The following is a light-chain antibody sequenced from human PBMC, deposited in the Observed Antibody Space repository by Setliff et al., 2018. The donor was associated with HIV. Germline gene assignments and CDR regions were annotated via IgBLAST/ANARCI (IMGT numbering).Light chain of an antibody. Sequence: QSVLTQPASVSGTPGQSITISCTGSSSDIGTYDRVSWYQQRPDGGPRLIIYDVIHRPSGVPHRFSGSKSSNTASLTISGLQTEDEADYYCMSYLSTNSYVFGTGTRVTV. CDR2: DVI. CDR1: SSDIGTYDR. CDR3: MSYLSTNSYV. J-gene: IGLJ1*01. V-gene: IGLV2-14*03.